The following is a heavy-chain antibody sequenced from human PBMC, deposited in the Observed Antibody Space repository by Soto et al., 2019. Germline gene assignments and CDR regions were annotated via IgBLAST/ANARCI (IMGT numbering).Heavy chain of an antibody. CDR1: GGTFSSYA. V-gene: IGHV1-69*12. CDR3: ARPTRYYYDSSGQSAWCDP. Sequence: QVQLVQSGAEVKKPGSSVKVSCKASGGTFSSYAISWVRQAPGQGLEWMGGIIPIFGTANYAQKFQGRVTQTAAASTSTAYMELSSLRSEDTAVYYCARPTRYYYDSSGQSAWCDPWGQGTLVTVSS. J-gene: IGHJ5*02. CDR2: IIPIFGTA. D-gene: IGHD3-22*01.